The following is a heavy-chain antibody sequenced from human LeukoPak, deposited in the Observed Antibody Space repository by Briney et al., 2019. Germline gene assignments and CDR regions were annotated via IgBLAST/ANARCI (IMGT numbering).Heavy chain of an antibody. J-gene: IGHJ5*02. CDR3: ARIRITMVRGRDWFDP. Sequence: SETLSLTCAVYGGSFSGYYWSWIRQPPGKGLEWIGEINHSGSPNYNPSLKSRVTISVDTSKNQFSLKLSSVTAADTAVYYCARIRITMVRGRDWFDPWGQGTLVTVSS. V-gene: IGHV4-34*01. D-gene: IGHD3-10*01. CDR1: GGSFSGYY. CDR2: INHSGSP.